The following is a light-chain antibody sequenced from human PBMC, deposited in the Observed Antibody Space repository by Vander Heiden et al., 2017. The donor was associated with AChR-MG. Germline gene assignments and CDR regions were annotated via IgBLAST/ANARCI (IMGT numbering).Light chain of an antibody. CDR2: GNS. Sequence: QSVLTQPPSVSAAPGQRVTISCPGSSSNIGAGYEVHWYQQLPGTAPKRLIYGNSNRPSGVPDRFSGSKSGTSASLAITGLQAEDEADYYCQSYDSSLSGSRVFGGGTKLTVL. CDR1: SSNIGAGYE. J-gene: IGLJ2*01. CDR3: QSYDSSLSGSRV. V-gene: IGLV1-40*01.